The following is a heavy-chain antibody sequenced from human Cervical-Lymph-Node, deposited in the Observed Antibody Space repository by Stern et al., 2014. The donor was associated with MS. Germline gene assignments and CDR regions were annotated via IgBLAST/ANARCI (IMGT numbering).Heavy chain of an antibody. CDR2: IYYSGST. V-gene: IGHV4-59*01. J-gene: IGHJ6*02. CDR3: ARNIVGANYYYYGMDV. CDR1: GGSISSYY. Sequence: QLQLHESGPGLVKPSETLSLTCTVSGGSISSYYWSWIRQPPGKGLEWIVYIYYSGSTNYNPSLKSRVTISVDTSKNQFSLKLSSVTAADTAVYYCARNIVGANYYYYGMDVWGQGTTVTVSS. D-gene: IGHD1-26*01.